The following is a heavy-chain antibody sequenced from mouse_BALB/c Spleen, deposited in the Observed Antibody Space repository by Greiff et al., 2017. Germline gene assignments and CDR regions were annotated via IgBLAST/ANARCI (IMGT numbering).Heavy chain of an antibody. CDR3: ARSPLSTRLAY. CDR2: INPSSGYT. CDR1: GYTFTSYT. V-gene: IGHV1-4*02. D-gene: IGHD2-1*01. J-gene: IGHJ3*01. Sequence: QVQLQQSAAELARPGASVKMSCKASGYTFTSYTMHWVKQRPGQGLEWIGYINPSSGYTEYNQKFKDKTTLTADKSSSTAYMQLSSLTSEDSAVYYCARSPLSTRLAYWGQGTLVTVSA.